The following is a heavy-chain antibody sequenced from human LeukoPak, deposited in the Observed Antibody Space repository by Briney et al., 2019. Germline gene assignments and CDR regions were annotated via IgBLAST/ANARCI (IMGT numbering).Heavy chain of an antibody. CDR3: ARGRDRGPDSSGIWGLKGTSYMDV. D-gene: IGHD3-22*01. V-gene: IGHV4-34*01. J-gene: IGHJ6*03. CDR1: GGSFSGHY. Sequence: SETLSLTCAVYGGSFSGHYWSWIRQPPGKGLEWIGEINHSKNTNYNPSLKSRVTISVDTSKNQFSLKLSSVTAADTAVYYCARGRDRGPDSSGIWGLKGTSYMDVWAKGTTVTVSS. CDR2: INHSKNT.